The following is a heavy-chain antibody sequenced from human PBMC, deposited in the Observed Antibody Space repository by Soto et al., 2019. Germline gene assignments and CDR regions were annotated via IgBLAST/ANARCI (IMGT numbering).Heavy chain of an antibody. Sequence: LRLSCAASGFTLSNYWMTWVRQAPGKGLEWVANINKDGSQKNYVDSVKGRFTIARDNGQNSLSLQINSLRVEDTAVYYCVRELGLAYWGQGTLVTVSS. CDR1: GFTLSNYW. V-gene: IGHV3-7*03. D-gene: IGHD7-27*01. J-gene: IGHJ4*02. CDR2: INKDGSQK. CDR3: VRELGLAY.